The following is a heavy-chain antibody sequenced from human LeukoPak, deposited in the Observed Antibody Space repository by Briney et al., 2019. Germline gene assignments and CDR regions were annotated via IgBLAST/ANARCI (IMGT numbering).Heavy chain of an antibody. CDR3: ARDGDGRYGEDYFDC. CDR2: ISSSSIYT. D-gene: IGHD7-27*01. Sequence: GGSLRLSCAASGFTFSDYYMTWIRQAPGKGLEWVPYISSSSIYTNYADSVKGRFTISRDNTKNSLYLQMNTLRAEDTAVYYCARDGDGRYGEDYFDCWGQGTLVTVSS. J-gene: IGHJ4*02. CDR1: GFTFSDYY. V-gene: IGHV3-11*06.